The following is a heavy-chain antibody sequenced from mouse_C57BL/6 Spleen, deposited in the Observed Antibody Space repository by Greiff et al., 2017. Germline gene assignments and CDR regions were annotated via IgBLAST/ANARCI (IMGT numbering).Heavy chain of an antibody. CDR1: GYTFTSYW. V-gene: IGHV1-52*01. J-gene: IGHJ4*01. Sequence: QVHVKQPGAELVRPGSSVKLSCKASGYTFTSYWMHWVKQRPIQGLEWIGNIDPSDSETHYNQKFKDKATLTVDKSSSTAYMQLSSLTSEDSAVYYCATNYYGSSLYYAMDYWGQGTSVTVSS. CDR2: IDPSDSET. CDR3: ATNYYGSSLYYAMDY. D-gene: IGHD1-1*01.